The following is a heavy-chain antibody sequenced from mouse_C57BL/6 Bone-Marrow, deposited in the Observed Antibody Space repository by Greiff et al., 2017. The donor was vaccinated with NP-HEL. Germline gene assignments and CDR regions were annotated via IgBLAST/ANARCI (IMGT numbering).Heavy chain of an antibody. V-gene: IGHV1-52*01. Sequence: QVHVKQPGAELVRPGSSVKLSCKASGYTFTSYWMHWVKQRPIQGLEWIGNIDPSDSETHYNQKFKDKATLTVDKSSSTAYMQLSSLTSEDSAVYYCARGGKGWYFDVWGTGTTVTVSS. CDR1: GYTFTSYW. J-gene: IGHJ1*03. CDR2: IDPSDSET. D-gene: IGHD2-1*01. CDR3: ARGGKGWYFDV.